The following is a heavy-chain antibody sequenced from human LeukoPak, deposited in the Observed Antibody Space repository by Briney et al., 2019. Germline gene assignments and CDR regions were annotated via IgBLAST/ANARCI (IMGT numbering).Heavy chain of an antibody. CDR3: ARDGEVVVAAADRYDYYYMDV. J-gene: IGHJ6*03. V-gene: IGHV3-21*01. CDR1: GFTFSSYS. Sequence: GGSLRLSCAASGFTFSSYSMNWVRQAPGKGLEWVSSISSSSSYIYYAGSVKGRFTISRDNAKNSLYLQMNSLRAEDTAVYYCARDGEVVVAAADRYDYYYMDVWGKGTTVTVSS. D-gene: IGHD2-15*01. CDR2: ISSSSSYI.